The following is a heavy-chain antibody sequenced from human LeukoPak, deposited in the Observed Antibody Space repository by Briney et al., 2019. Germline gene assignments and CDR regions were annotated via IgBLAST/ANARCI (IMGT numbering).Heavy chain of an antibody. CDR2: ISGSGGST. CDR3: ASIRDTTMVTGY. Sequence: GGSLRLSCADSGITFSTYWMSWVRQAPGKGLEWVSAISGSGGSTYYADSVKGRFTISRDNSKNTLYLQMNSLRAEDTAVYYCASIRDTTMVTGYWGQGTLVTVSS. V-gene: IGHV3-23*01. J-gene: IGHJ4*02. D-gene: IGHD5-18*01. CDR1: GITFSTYW.